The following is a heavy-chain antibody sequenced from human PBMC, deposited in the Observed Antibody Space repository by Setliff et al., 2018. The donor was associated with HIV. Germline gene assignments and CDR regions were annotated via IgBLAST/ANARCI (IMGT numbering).Heavy chain of an antibody. CDR2: FDPEDGPDDGQT. J-gene: IGHJ4*02. Sequence: GPSVKVSCKVSGSSLTELSIHWVRQTPGKGLQWMGGFDPEDGPDDGQTIYARKFQGRVTMTEDTSTDTAYMVLARLTSEDTAVYFCATVGPTGAYFHDWGQGTLVTVSS. CDR1: GSSLTELS. V-gene: IGHV1-24*01. CDR3: ATVGPTGAYFHD. D-gene: IGHD1-26*01.